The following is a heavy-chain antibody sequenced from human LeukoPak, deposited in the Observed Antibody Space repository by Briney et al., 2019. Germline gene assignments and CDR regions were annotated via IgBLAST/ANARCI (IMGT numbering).Heavy chain of an antibody. CDR1: GFTFSSYE. CDR3: ARGEYGSGSYHIDY. CDR2: ISSSGSTI. V-gene: IGHV3-48*03. J-gene: IGHJ4*02. D-gene: IGHD3-10*01. Sequence: GGSLRLSCAASGFTFSSYEMNWVRQAPGKGLEWVSYISSSGSTIYYAGSVKGRFTISRDNAKNSLYLQMNSLRAEDTAVYYCARGEYGSGSYHIDYWGQGTLVTVSS.